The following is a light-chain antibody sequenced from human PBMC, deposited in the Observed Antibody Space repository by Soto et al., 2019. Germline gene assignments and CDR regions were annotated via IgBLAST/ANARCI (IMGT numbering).Light chain of an antibody. CDR2: DVR. CDR1: SSDVGGYNY. V-gene: IGLV2-14*01. CDR3: SSSTSSSTLVV. Sequence: QSALTQPASVSGSPGQSITISCTGTSSDVGGYNYVSWYQQHPGKAPKLMIYDVRNRPSGVSNRFSGSKSGNTASLTISGLQAEDEADYYCSSSTSSSTLVVFGGGTKLTVL. J-gene: IGLJ2*01.